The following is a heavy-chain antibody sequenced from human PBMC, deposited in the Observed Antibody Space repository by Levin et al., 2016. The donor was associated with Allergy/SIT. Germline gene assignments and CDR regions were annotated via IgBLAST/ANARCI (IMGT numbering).Heavy chain of an antibody. CDR1: GFSLSSSG. Sequence: GGSLRLSCAASGFSLSSSGMHWVRQAPGKGLEWVGAIWDDGTNKDYADSVRGRFTISRDTSKNTLFLQMNSLRADDTAVYFCARVPGRYCTSGVCSSEGLDHWGQGTLVTVSS. CDR2: IWDDGTNK. CDR3: ARVPGRYCTSGVCSSEGLDH. J-gene: IGHJ4*02. V-gene: IGHV3-33*01. D-gene: IGHD2-8*01.